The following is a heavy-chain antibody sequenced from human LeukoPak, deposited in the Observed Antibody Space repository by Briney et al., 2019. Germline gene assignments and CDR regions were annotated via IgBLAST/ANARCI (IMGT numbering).Heavy chain of an antibody. V-gene: IGHV3-7*01. CDR3: ASQSSPQYGSIFPDYFDY. CDR1: GFTFSSYW. D-gene: IGHD3-10*01. Sequence: GGSLRLSCAASGFTFSSYWMSWVRQAPGKGLEWVANIKQDGSEKYYVDSVKGRLTISRDNAKNSLYLQMNSLRAEDTAVYYCASQSSPQYGSIFPDYFDYWGQGTLVTVSS. CDR2: IKQDGSEK. J-gene: IGHJ4*02.